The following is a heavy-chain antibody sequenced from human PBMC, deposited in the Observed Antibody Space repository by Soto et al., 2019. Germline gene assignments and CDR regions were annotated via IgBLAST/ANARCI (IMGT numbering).Heavy chain of an antibody. D-gene: IGHD3-22*01. V-gene: IGHV1-69*13. CDR3: AKVKYDSSGYYRNFDY. CDR1: GCTFSSYA. J-gene: IGHJ4*02. Sequence: SVKVSCKASGCTFSSYAISCVRQAPGQGLEWVGGIIPRFGTANYAQKFQGRVTITADESTSTAYMELSSLRSEDTAMYYCAKVKYDSSGYYRNFDYWGQGTLVTVSS. CDR2: IIPRFGTA.